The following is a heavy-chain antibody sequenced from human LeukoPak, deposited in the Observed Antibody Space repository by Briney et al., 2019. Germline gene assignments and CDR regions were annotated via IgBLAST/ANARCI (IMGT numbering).Heavy chain of an antibody. CDR3: ARGQRATMVRGKGGAFDI. Sequence: ASVKVSCKASGYTFTSYGISWVRQAPGQGLEWMGWISAYNGNTNYAQKLQGRVTMTTDTSTSTAYMELRSLRSDDTAVYYCARGQRATMVRGKGGAFDIWGQGTMVTVSS. CDR2: ISAYNGNT. J-gene: IGHJ3*02. V-gene: IGHV1-18*01. CDR1: GYTFTSYG. D-gene: IGHD3-10*01.